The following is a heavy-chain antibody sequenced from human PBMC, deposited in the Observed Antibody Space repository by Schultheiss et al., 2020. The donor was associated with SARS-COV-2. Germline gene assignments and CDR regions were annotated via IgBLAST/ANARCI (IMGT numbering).Heavy chain of an antibody. CDR3: ARIPGYCSSTSCLSFDFDY. J-gene: IGHJ4*02. V-gene: IGHV4-59*12. CDR2: IHYSGST. D-gene: IGHD2-2*01. CDR1: GGSISSYY. Sequence: SETLSLTCTVSGGSISSYYWSWIRQPPGKGLEWIGYIHYSGSTNYNPSFKSRVTISVDTSKNQFSLKLSSVTAADTAVYYCARIPGYCSSTSCLSFDFDYWGQGTLVTVSS.